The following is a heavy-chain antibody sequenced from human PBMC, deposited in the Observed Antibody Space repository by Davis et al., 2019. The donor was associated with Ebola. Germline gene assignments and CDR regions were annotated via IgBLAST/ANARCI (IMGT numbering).Heavy chain of an antibody. D-gene: IGHD3-3*01. CDR2: IKSKTHGGTT. CDR3: TTEYYGAINY. CDR1: GFTFSDAW. J-gene: IGHJ4*02. V-gene: IGHV3-15*01. Sequence: PGGSLRLSCAASGFTFSDAWMSWVRQAPGKGLEWVGHIKSKTHGGTTDFAAPVKGRFTISRDDSKNTVHLQMNSLKTEDTAVYFCTTEYYGAINYWGQGTLVTVSS.